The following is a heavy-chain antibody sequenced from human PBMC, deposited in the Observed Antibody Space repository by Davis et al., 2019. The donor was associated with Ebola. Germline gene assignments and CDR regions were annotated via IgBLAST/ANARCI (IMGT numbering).Heavy chain of an antibody. CDR2: TSYDGSNK. Sequence: GGSLRLSCEASGFIFTSYAMHWVRQAPGKGLEWVAMTSYDGSNKNYADSVKGRFTISRDNSKSTLYLQMNSLRAEDTAVYYCARDHGYCSGGSCYSSYFDYWGQGTLVTVSS. J-gene: IGHJ4*02. V-gene: IGHV3-30-3*01. CDR3: ARDHGYCSGGSCYSSYFDY. D-gene: IGHD2-15*01. CDR1: GFIFTSYA.